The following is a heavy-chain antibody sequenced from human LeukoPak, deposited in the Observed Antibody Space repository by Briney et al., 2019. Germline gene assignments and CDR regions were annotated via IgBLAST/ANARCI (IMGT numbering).Heavy chain of an antibody. CDR2: ISYSGST. CDR1: GGSISSSSYY. D-gene: IGHD3-22*01. CDR3: ARSVDSLLNFDY. J-gene: IGHJ4*02. Sequence: SETLSLTCTVSGGSISSSSYYWGWIGQPPGKGLEWIGSISYSGSTYYNPSLKSRVTISVDASKNQFSLKLSSVTAADTAVYYCARSVDSLLNFDYWGQGTLVTVSS. V-gene: IGHV4-39*01.